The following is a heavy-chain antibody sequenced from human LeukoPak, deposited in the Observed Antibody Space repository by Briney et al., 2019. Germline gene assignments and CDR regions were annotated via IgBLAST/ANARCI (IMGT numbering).Heavy chain of an antibody. CDR2: IIPIFGTA. CDR1: GGTFSSYA. CDR3: AGSPPNYYGMDV. J-gene: IGHJ6*02. D-gene: IGHD6-25*01. V-gene: IGHV1-69*13. Sequence: GASVTVSCKASGGTFSSYAISWVRQAPGQGLEWMGGIIPIFGTANYAQKFQGRVTITADESTSTAYMELSSLRSEDTAVYYCAGSPPNYYGMDVWGQGTTVTVSS.